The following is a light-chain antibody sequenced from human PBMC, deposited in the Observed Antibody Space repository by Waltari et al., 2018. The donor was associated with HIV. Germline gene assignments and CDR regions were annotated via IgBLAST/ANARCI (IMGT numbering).Light chain of an antibody. CDR2: SDN. Sequence: QSVLTQSPSASGTPGQRVTIFCSGTSSNIENNTLNWYQHNPGTAPKLLIYSDNQRPSWVPYRFSASKSGPSGSLAISGLQSGDEAAYYCAAWDDRLHGWVFGGGTKLTVL. CDR3: AAWDDRLHGWV. V-gene: IGLV1-44*01. CDR1: SSNIENNT. J-gene: IGLJ3*02.